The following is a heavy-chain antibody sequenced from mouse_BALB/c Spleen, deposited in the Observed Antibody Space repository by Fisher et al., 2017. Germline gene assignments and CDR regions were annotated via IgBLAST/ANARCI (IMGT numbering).Heavy chain of an antibody. J-gene: IGHJ4*01. CDR3: ASLYGYDGRVMDY. V-gene: IGHV5-4*02. D-gene: IGHD2-2*01. Sequence: RFTISRDNAKNNLYLQISSLKSEDTAMYYCASLYGYDGRVMDYWGQGTSVTVSS.